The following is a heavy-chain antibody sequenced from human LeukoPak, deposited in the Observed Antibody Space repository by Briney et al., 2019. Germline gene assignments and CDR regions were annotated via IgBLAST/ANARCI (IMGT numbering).Heavy chain of an antibody. Sequence: ETLSLTCLVSGDSITNNNFNWGWIRQSPGKGLQWIGSIHYSGDTQYSPSLERRLAISVDTSKSRLSLRLSSVTAADAAVYYCARLKRRIAVAANPFFYYYMDVWGKGTTVIVSS. CDR1: GDSITNNNFN. V-gene: IGHV4-39*01. CDR2: IHYSGDT. J-gene: IGHJ6*03. D-gene: IGHD6-19*01. CDR3: ARLKRRIAVAANPFFYYYMDV.